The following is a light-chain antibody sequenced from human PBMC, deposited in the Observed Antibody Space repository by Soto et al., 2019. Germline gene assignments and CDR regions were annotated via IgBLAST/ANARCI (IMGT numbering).Light chain of an antibody. V-gene: IGKV1-5*03. J-gene: IGKJ1*01. CDR3: QLYNSYSEA. CDR1: QTISSW. Sequence: DIQMTQSPSTLSGSVGDRVTITCRASQTISSWLAWYQQKPGKAPKLLIYKASTLKSGVPSRFSGSGSGTEFTLTISRLHPDDFATYYCQLYNSYSEALGQGTKGDIK. CDR2: KAS.